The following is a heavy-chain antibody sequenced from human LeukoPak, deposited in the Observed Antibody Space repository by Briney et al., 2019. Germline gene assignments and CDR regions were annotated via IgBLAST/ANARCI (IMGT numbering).Heavy chain of an antibody. CDR2: SSAYNGNT. Sequence: ASVKVSCKASGYTFTSYGISWVRQAPGQGLEWMGWSSAYNGNTNYAQKLQGRVTMTTDTATSTAYMELRNLRSDDTAVYYCARVGDIYDSSGYYFDYWGQGTLVTVSS. V-gene: IGHV1-18*01. CDR1: GYTFTSYG. D-gene: IGHD3-22*01. CDR3: ARVGDIYDSSGYYFDY. J-gene: IGHJ4*02.